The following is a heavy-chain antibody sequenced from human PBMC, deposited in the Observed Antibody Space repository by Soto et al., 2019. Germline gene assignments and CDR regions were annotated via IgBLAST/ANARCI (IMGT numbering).Heavy chain of an antibody. CDR2: IKSKADGGTT. D-gene: IGHD3-22*01. CDR1: GFTFSNAW. Sequence: EVQLVESGGALVKPGGSLRLSCEVSGFTFSNAWITWVRQAPGKGLEWVGRIKSKADGGTTDYAAPVKGRFTISGDDSKNTLYLQMNSLKTEDTAVYYCTTQYYYESSGSLLKWGQGTLVTVSS. J-gene: IGHJ4*02. CDR3: TTQYYYESSGSLLK. V-gene: IGHV3-15*02.